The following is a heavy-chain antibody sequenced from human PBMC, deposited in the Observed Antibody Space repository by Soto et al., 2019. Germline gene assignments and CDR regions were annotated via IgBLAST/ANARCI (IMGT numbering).Heavy chain of an antibody. D-gene: IGHD3-22*01. J-gene: IGHJ4*02. Sequence: QVQLSQFGAEVKKPGASVKVSCKASGYSFTNFHIHWVRQAPGQGLEWMGMIDPSGGITRDAQRLQVRITMTRDASTSTVYMELRSLTSEDTAVYYCARDVIGQDNYETIGYYFDHWGQGTLVTVSS. CDR2: IDPSGGIT. CDR3: ARDVIGQDNYETIGYYFDH. V-gene: IGHV1-46*01. CDR1: GYSFTNFH.